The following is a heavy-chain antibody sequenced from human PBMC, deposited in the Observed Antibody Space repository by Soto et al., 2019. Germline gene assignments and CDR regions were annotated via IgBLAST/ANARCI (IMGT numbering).Heavy chain of an antibody. D-gene: IGHD6-19*01. CDR2: ISGSGGST. CDR3: AKGSSGWYERFDY. V-gene: IGHV3-23*01. CDR1: GFTFSSYD. J-gene: IGHJ4*02. Sequence: PGGSLRLSCAASGFTFSSYDMSWVRQAPGKGLEWVSAISGSGGSTYYADSVKGRFTISRDNSKNTLYLQMNSLRAEDTAVYYCAKGSSGWYERFDYWGQGTLVTVSS.